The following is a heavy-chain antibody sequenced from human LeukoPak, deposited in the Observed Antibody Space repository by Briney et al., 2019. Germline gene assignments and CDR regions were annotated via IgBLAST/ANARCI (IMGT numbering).Heavy chain of an antibody. Sequence: GGSLRLSCATSGFTFSDYGMHWVRQAPGKGLEWVAVIWYDGSNRYYVDSVKGRFTISRDNSKNTLYLQMDSLRAEDTAVYYCTRDVGSSWSFDYWGQGTLVTVSS. CDR3: TRDVGSSWSFDY. CDR1: GFTFSDYG. J-gene: IGHJ4*02. D-gene: IGHD6-13*01. CDR2: IWYDGSNR. V-gene: IGHV3-33*01.